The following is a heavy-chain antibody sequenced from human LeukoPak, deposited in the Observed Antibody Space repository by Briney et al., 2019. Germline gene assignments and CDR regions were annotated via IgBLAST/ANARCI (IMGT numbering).Heavy chain of an antibody. D-gene: IGHD2-2*01. J-gene: IGHJ5*02. CDR3: ARESPLDIRVPAAQAFDP. CDR2: INPSGGST. CDR1: GYTLTSYY. V-gene: IGHV1-46*01. Sequence: ASVKVSCKASGYTLTSYYMHWVRQAPGQGLEWMGIINPSGGSTSYAQKFQGRVTMTRDTSTSTVYMELSSLRSEDTAVYYCARESPLDIRVPAAQAFDPWGQGTLVTVSS.